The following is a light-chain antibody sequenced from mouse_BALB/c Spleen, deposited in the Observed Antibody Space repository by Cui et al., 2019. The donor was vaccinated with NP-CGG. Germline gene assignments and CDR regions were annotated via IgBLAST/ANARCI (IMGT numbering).Light chain of an antibody. CDR1: TGAVTTSNY. CDR2: GTN. J-gene: IGLJ1*01. CDR3: ALWYSNHWV. V-gene: IGLV1*01. Sequence: QAVVTQESALTTSPGETVTLTCRSGTGAVTTSNYANWVQEKPDHLFTGLIGGTNNRAPGVSARFSGSLIGDKAALTITGAQTEDEAIYFCALWYSNHWVFGGGTKLTVL.